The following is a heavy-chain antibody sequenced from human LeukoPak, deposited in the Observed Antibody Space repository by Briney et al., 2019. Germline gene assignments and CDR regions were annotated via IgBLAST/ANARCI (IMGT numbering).Heavy chain of an antibody. J-gene: IGHJ6*02. Sequence: PSETLSLTCAVSGGSFSGYYWSWIRQPPGKGLEWIGEINHSGSTNHNPSLKSRVTISVDTSKNQFSLKLSSVTAADTAVYYCARATLTTVTHYYYYYYGMDVWGQGTTVTVSS. D-gene: IGHD4-17*01. CDR3: ARATLTTVTHYYYYYYGMDV. V-gene: IGHV4-34*01. CDR1: GGSFSGYY. CDR2: INHSGST.